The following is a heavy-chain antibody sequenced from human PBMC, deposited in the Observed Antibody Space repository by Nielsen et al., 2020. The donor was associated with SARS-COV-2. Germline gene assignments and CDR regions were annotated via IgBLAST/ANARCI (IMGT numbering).Heavy chain of an antibody. J-gene: IGHJ4*02. Sequence: GESLKISCAASGFTFSSYSMNWVRQAPGKGLERVSYISSSSSTIYYADSVKGRFTISRDNAKNSLYLQMNSLRAEDTAVYYCARVGYSSSSEIDYWGQGTLVTVSS. CDR2: ISSSSSTI. CDR1: GFTFSSYS. CDR3: ARVGYSSSSEIDY. V-gene: IGHV3-48*04. D-gene: IGHD6-6*01.